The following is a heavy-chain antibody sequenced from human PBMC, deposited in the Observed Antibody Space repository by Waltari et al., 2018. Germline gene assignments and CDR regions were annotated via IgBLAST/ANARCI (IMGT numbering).Heavy chain of an antibody. CDR1: GYTFTSYA. J-gene: IGHJ6*02. Sequence: QVQLVQSGAEVKKPGASVKVSCKASGYTFTSYAMHWVRQAPGQRLEWMGWINAGNGNTKYSQKFQGRVTITRDTSASTAYMELSSLRSEDTAVYYCARDTEGGQWLVPPYYYYGMDVWGQGTTVTVSS. V-gene: IGHV1-3*01. CDR3: ARDTEGGQWLVPPYYYYGMDV. CDR2: INAGNGNT. D-gene: IGHD6-19*01.